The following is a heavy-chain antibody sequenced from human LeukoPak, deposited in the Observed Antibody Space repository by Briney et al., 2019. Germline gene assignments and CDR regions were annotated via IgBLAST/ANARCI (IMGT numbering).Heavy chain of an antibody. J-gene: IGHJ3*02. CDR3: ARSLPTMGDAFDI. CDR2: IWYDGSNK. D-gene: IGHD3-10*01. CDR1: GVTITITY. Sequence: PGGSLRLSCAASGVTITITYMTWVRQAPGKGLECGAVIWYDGSNKDYADSVKGRVTISRDNSKNTLYLQMNSLRAEDKAVYYCARSLPTMGDAFDIWGQGTMVTVSS. V-gene: IGHV3-33*08.